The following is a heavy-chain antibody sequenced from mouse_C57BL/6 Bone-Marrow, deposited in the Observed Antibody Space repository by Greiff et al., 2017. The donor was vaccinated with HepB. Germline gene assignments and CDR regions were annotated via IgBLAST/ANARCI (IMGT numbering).Heavy chain of an antibody. D-gene: IGHD4-1*02. CDR1: GKVVSRDG. CDR2: INPGRGGT. V-gene: IGHV1-54*01. CDR3: ATTGTFLIFDY. J-gene: IGHJ2*01. Sequence: VQRKEAGEERGRRGRGVKEGGKERGKVVSRDGIEGGRQRPGQGLEWIGVINPGRGGTNYNEKFKGKATLTADKSSSTAYMQLSSLTSEDSAVYFCATTGTFLIFDYWGQGTTLTVSS.